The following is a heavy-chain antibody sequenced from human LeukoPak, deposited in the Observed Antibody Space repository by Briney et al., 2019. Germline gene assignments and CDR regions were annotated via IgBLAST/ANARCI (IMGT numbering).Heavy chain of an antibody. V-gene: IGHV4-4*07. D-gene: IGHD3-10*01. CDR3: ARDVGYYGSGNEMDV. J-gene: IGHJ6*02. CDR1: GGSISSYY. Sequence: PSETLSLTCTVSGGSISSYYWSWIRQPAGKGLEWIGRMYINGRTDYNPSLKSRVTISVDTSKNQFSLKLSSVTAADTAVYYCARDVGYYGSGNEMDVWGQGTTVTVSS. CDR2: MYINGRT.